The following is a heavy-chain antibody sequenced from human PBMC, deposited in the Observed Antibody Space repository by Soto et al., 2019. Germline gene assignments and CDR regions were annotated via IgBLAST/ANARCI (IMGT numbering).Heavy chain of an antibody. CDR2: IIPILGTA. V-gene: IGHV1-69*13. D-gene: IGHD2-15*01. J-gene: IGHJ6*02. CDR3: ARGGCSGGSCYSGGYYYYGMDV. Sequence: GASVKVSCKASGGTFSRHSISWVRQAPGQKLEGKGGIIPILGTANYAQKFQGRVTITADESTSTAYMELSSLRSEDTAVYYCARGGCSGGSCYSGGYYYYGMDVWGQGTTVTVSS. CDR1: GGTFSRHS.